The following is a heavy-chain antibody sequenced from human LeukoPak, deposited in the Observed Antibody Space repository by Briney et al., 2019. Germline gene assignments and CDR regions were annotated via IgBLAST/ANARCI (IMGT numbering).Heavy chain of an antibody. CDR3: AREQSIAARLDAFDI. V-gene: IGHV3-30-3*01. CDR1: GFIFSGYW. J-gene: IGHJ3*02. D-gene: IGHD6-6*01. Sequence: GGSLRLSCSASGFIFSGYWMSWVRQAPGKGLEWVAVISYDGSNKYYADSVKGRFTISRDNSKNTLYLQMNSLRAEDTAVYYCAREQSIAARLDAFDIWGQGTMVTVSS. CDR2: ISYDGSNK.